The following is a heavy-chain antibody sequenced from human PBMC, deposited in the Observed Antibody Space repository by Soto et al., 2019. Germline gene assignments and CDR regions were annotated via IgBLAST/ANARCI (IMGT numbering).Heavy chain of an antibody. D-gene: IGHD3-3*01. J-gene: IGHJ5*02. V-gene: IGHV6-1*01. CDR3: ARAPYYDFWSGYFKLAP. CDR1: GDSVSSNSAA. CDR2: TYYRSKWYN. Sequence: SQTLSLTCAISGDSVSSNSAAWNWIRQSPSRGLEWLGRTYYRSKWYNDYAVSVKSRITINPDTSKNQFSLQLNSVTPEDTAVYYCARAPYYDFWSGYFKLAPWGQGTLVTVSS.